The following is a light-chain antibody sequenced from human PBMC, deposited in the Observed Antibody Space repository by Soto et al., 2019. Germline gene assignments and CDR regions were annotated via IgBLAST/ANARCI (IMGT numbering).Light chain of an antibody. Sequence: QSVLTQPASVSGSPGQSITLSCTGTSSDVGSYSLLSWYQHHPGKAPKLIIYEDIKGPSGVSNRFSGSKSGNTASLRISGLQAEDEADYYCYTYEGGSTYLFGTGTKVTVL. CDR3: YTYEGGSTYL. V-gene: IGLV2-23*01. CDR1: SSDVGSYSL. J-gene: IGLJ1*01. CDR2: EDI.